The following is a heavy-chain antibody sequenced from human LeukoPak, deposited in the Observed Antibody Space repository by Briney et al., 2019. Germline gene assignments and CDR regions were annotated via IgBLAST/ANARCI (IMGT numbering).Heavy chain of an antibody. Sequence: SVKVSCKASGGTFTSYAISWVRQAPGQGLEWMGRIIPILGIANYAQKFQGRVTITADKSASTAYMELSSLRSEDTAVYYCARGSGSYYSSYYYYGMDVWGQGTTVTVSS. D-gene: IGHD1-26*01. CDR1: GGTFTSYA. CDR2: IIPILGIA. J-gene: IGHJ6*02. CDR3: ARGSGSYYSSYYYYGMDV. V-gene: IGHV1-69*04.